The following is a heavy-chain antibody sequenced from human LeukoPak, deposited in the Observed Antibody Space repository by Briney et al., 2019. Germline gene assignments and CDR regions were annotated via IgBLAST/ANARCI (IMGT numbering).Heavy chain of an antibody. J-gene: IGHJ4*02. CDR1: GFAFSSYA. V-gene: IGHV3-30*04. CDR2: ISYDGITE. Sequence: GRSLRLSCAASGFAFSSYAMHWVRQAPGKGLEWVAIISYDGITEDYSDSVKGRFSISRDNFKNTLFLQMNGLRDEDTAVYYRARDISTGWSIKYFFDFWGQGTLVTVSS. CDR3: ARDISTGWSIKYFFDF. D-gene: IGHD6-19*01.